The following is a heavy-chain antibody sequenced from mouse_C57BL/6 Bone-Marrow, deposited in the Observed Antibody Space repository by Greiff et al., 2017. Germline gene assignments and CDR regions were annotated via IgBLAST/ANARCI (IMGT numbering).Heavy chain of an antibody. CDR3: AREGTTVVALYYFDY. Sequence: QVQLQQPGAELVRPGSSVKLSCKASGYTFTSYWMDWVKQRPGQGLEWIGNIYPSDSETHYNQKFKDKATLTVDKSSSTAYMQLSSLTSEDSAVYDGAREGTTVVALYYFDYWGQGTTLTVSS. D-gene: IGHD1-1*01. CDR2: IYPSDSET. V-gene: IGHV1-61*01. J-gene: IGHJ2*01. CDR1: GYTFTSYW.